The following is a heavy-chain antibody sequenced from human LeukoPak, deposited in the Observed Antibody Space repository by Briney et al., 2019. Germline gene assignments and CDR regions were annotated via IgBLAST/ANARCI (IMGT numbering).Heavy chain of an antibody. CDR3: GRAFSDYVWGSYRHDAFDI. CDR1: RCSFSSYA. CDR2: ISGNGGSA. J-gene: IGHJ3*02. D-gene: IGHD3-16*02. Sequence: GGALRLSRAHSRCSFSSYAMHWLRQAPGKGREYVSAISGNGGSAYYANSLKGRFTISRDNSKNTLYLQMGSVIAEGIAVYYCGRAFSDYVWGSYRHDAFDIWGQGTMVTVSS. V-gene: IGHV3-64*01.